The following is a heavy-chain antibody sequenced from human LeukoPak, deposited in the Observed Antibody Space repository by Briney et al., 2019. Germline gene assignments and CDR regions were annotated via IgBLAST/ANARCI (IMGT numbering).Heavy chain of an antibody. D-gene: IGHD3-3*01. CDR3: ATSIRFLEWLPPSGYMDV. J-gene: IGHJ6*03. CDR2: INPNGDRT. V-gene: IGHV1-46*01. CDR1: ENTFTNYY. Sequence: ASVKVSCKASENTFTNYYMHWVRQAPGQGLEWLGIINPNGDRTNYAQTFQGRVTMTRDTSTTTVYMELSSLRSEDTAVYYCATSIRFLEWLPPSGYMDVWGKGTTVTVSS.